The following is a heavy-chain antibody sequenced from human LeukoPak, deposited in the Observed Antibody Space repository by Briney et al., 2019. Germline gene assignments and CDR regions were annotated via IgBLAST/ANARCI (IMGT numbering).Heavy chain of an antibody. CDR2: ISGSGGST. CDR3: AKVMGLDPMVRDAFDI. Sequence: GGSLRLSCAASGFTFSSYAMSWVRQAPGKGLEWVSAISGSGGSTYYADSVKGRFTISRDNSKNTLYLQMNSLRAEDTAVYYCAKVMGLDPMVRDAFDIWGQGTMVTVSS. V-gene: IGHV3-23*01. D-gene: IGHD5-18*01. J-gene: IGHJ3*02. CDR1: GFTFSSYA.